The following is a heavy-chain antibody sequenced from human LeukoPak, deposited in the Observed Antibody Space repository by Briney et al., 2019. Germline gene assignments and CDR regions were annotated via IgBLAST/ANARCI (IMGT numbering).Heavy chain of an antibody. CDR1: GFTFTSYT. D-gene: IGHD1-26*01. CDR2: ISSSSNYI. Sequence: GGSLRLSCAASGFTFTSYTMNWVRQAPGKGLAWISSISSSSNYIYYADSVKGRFTISRDNAKNSLYLQMNSLRAEDTAVYYCARQGGGGRAFDIWGQGTMVTVAS. V-gene: IGHV3-21*01. J-gene: IGHJ3*02. CDR3: ARQGGGGRAFDI.